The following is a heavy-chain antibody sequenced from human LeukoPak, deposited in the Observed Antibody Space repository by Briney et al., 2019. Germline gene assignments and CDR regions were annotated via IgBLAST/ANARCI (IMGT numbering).Heavy chain of an antibody. CDR3: ARGTEEVSTISETFDI. CDR1: GGSMNNFF. J-gene: IGHJ3*02. D-gene: IGHD5-24*01. V-gene: IGHV4-59*01. Sequence: SETLSLTCIVSGGSMNNFFWAWIRQTPEKRLEWIGYAYYGGSNKYNPSLERRVTISLDTSKNQFSLRLTAVTAADAATYYCARGTEEVSTISETFDIWGQGTAVTVSS. CDR2: AYYGGSN.